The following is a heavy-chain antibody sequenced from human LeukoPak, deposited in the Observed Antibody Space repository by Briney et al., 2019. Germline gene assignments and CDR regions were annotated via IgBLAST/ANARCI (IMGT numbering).Heavy chain of an antibody. D-gene: IGHD1-26*01. CDR3: AKSKEPNYYYYYMDV. V-gene: IGHV3-23*01. CDR2: ISGSGGST. CDR1: GFTFSSYA. Sequence: GGSLRLSCAASGFTFSSYAMSWVRQAPGKGLEWVSAISGSGGSTYYVDSVKGRFTISRDNSKNTLYLQMNSLRAEDTAVYYCAKSKEPNYYYYYMDVWGKGTTVTVSS. J-gene: IGHJ6*03.